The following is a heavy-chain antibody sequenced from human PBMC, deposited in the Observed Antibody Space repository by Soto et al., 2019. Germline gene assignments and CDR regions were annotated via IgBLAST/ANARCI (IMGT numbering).Heavy chain of an antibody. CDR2: IDPSDSYT. V-gene: IGHV5-10-1*01. J-gene: IGHJ6*02. Sequence: PGASLKISCNGSVYSFTTYWINWVREMPGKGLEWMGRIDPSDSYTNYSPSFQGHVTFSADKSISTAYAQWSSLKASDTAIYYCATREIGCSSTSCYTNYYYGLDVWGQGTTVTVSS. D-gene: IGHD2-2*02. CDR1: VYSFTTYW. CDR3: ATREIGCSSTSCYTNYYYGLDV.